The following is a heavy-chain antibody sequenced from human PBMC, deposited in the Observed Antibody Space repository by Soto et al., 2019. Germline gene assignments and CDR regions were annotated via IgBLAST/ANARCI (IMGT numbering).Heavy chain of an antibody. CDR3: AKGDGRLFYRHFDY. CDR1: GFPFSGYA. CDR2: ISSGGGSP. Sequence: GGSLRLSCAASGFPFSGYAMSLVRQSPGKGLEWVSSISSGGGSPYYADSVKGRFTISRNNSKSTLFLQMKSLRAEDTAVYYCAKGDGRLFYRHFDYWGQGILVTIFS. D-gene: IGHD3-16*02. V-gene: IGHV3-23*01. J-gene: IGHJ4*02.